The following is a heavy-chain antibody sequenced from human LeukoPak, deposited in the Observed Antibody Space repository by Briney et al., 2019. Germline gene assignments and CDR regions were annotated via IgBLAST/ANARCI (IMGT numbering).Heavy chain of an antibody. V-gene: IGHV3-48*01. CDR2: ISSSSSTI. Sequence: PGGSLRLSCAASGFTFSSYSMNWVRQAPGKGLEWVSYISSSSSTIYYADSVKGRFTISRDNAKNSLYLQMNSLRAGDTAVYYCARDGIFGVVIRYYYMDVWGKGTTVTVSS. J-gene: IGHJ6*03. D-gene: IGHD3-3*01. CDR3: ARDGIFGVVIRYYYMDV. CDR1: GFTFSSYS.